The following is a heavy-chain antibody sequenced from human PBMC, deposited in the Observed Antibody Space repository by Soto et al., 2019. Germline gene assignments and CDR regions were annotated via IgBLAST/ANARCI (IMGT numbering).Heavy chain of an antibody. V-gene: IGHV4-39*01. Sequence: QLQLQESGPGLVKPSETLSLTCTVSGGSISSSSYCWGWIRQPPGKGLEWIGSLYYSGSTYYNPSLKSRATISVDSSKNQFSLKLRSVTAADTAVYFCARQPISMGRGIIIRYGMDVWGQGTTVTVSS. CDR2: LYYSGST. D-gene: IGHD3-10*01. J-gene: IGHJ6*02. CDR1: GGSISSSSYC. CDR3: ARQPISMGRGIIIRYGMDV.